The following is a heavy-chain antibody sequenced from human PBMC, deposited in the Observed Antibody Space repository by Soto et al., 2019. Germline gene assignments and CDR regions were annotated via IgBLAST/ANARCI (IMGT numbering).Heavy chain of an antibody. J-gene: IGHJ5*02. CDR1: SDSISNYY. D-gene: IGHD7-27*01. CDR3: TTGGDVSKTGS. Sequence: SETLSLTCTVSSDSISNYYCSWFRQPPGKGLEWIGHMHYGGNSDYNPSLKSRVAISVDTSRNDFSLRLSSVTAADTAIYYCTTGGDVSKTGSWGQSTLV. V-gene: IGHV4-59*08. CDR2: MHYGGNS.